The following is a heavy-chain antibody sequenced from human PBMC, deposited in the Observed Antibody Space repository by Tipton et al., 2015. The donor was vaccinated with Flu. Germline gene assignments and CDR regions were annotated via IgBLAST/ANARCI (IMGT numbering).Heavy chain of an antibody. CDR2: IYHSGST. V-gene: IGHV4-4*02. J-gene: IGHJ6*02. CDR1: GGSISSSNW. D-gene: IGHD3-10*01. CDR3: ARDRYYYGSGSYYRAYYYYGMDV. Sequence: GLVKPSGTLSLTCAVSGGSISSSNWWSWVRQPPGKGLEWIGEIYHSGSTNYNPSLKSRVTISVDKSKNQFSLKLSSVTAADTAVYYCARDRYYYGSGSYYRAYYYYGMDVWGQGTTVTVSS.